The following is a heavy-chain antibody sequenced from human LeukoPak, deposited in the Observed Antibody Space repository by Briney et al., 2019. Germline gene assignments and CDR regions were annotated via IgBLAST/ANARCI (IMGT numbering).Heavy chain of an antibody. Sequence: GESLKISCKGSGYSFTSYWTGWVRQMPGKGLEWMGIIYPGDSDTRYSPSFQGQVTISADKSISTAYLQWSSLKASDTAMYYCARQWLVDPNWFDPWGQGTLVTVSS. CDR3: ARQWLVDPNWFDP. CDR1: GYSFTSYW. CDR2: IYPGDSDT. D-gene: IGHD6-19*01. J-gene: IGHJ5*02. V-gene: IGHV5-51*01.